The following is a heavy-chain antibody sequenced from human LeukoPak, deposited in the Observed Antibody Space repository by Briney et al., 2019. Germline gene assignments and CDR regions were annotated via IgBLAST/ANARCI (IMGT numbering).Heavy chain of an antibody. Sequence: PSQTLSLTCTVSGGSISSGDYYWSWIRQPPGKGLEWIGYIYYSGSTYYNPSLESRVTISVDTSKNQFSLKLSSVTAADTAVYYCARAPVTLPPLAFDIWGQGTMVTVSS. CDR3: ARAPVTLPPLAFDI. J-gene: IGHJ3*02. CDR1: GGSISSGDYY. D-gene: IGHD2-21*02. CDR2: IYYSGST. V-gene: IGHV4-30-4*01.